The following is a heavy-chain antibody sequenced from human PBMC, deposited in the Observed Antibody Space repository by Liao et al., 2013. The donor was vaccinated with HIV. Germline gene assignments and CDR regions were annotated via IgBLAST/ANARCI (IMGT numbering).Heavy chain of an antibody. J-gene: IGHJ4*02. D-gene: IGHD6-13*01. CDR3: ARGQLGILDY. CDR1: GGSFSGYY. CDR2: INHSGST. Sequence: QVQLHQWGAGLLKPSETLSLTCAVYGGSFSGYYWSWIRQPPGKGLEWIGEINHSGSTNYNPSLKSRITISGDTSKTQFSLKLSSVTAADTAVYYCARGQLGILDYWGQGTLVTVSS. V-gene: IGHV4-34*01.